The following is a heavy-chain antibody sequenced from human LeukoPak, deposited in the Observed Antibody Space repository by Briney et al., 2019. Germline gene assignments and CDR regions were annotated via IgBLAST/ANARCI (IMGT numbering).Heavy chain of an antibody. CDR2: ISAYNGNT. D-gene: IGHD2-2*01. Sequence: ASVKVSCKASGYTFTSYGISWVRQAPGQGLEWMGWISAYNGNTNYAQKLQGRVTMTTDTSTSTAYMELRSLRSDDTAVYYCARDKGAVPTPYYFDYWGQGTLVTVSS. V-gene: IGHV1-18*01. J-gene: IGHJ4*02. CDR1: GYTFTSYG. CDR3: ARDKGAVPTPYYFDY.